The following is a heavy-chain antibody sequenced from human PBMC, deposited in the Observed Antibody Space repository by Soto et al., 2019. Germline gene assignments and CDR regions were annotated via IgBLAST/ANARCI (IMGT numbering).Heavy chain of an antibody. V-gene: IGHV3-11*06. J-gene: IGHJ4*02. D-gene: IGHD3-22*01. CDR1: GFTFSDYY. CDR3: ARSISYYYDSSGRPFGY. CDR2: ISSSSSYT. Sequence: QVQLVESGGDLVKPGGSLRLSCAASGFTFSDYYMSWIRQAPGKGLEWVSYISSSSSYTNYADSVKGRFTISRDNAKNSLYLQMNSLRAEDTAVYYCARSISYYYDSSGRPFGYWGQGTLVTVSS.